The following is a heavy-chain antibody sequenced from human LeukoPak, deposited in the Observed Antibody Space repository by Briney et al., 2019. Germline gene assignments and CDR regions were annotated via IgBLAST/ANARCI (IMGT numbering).Heavy chain of an antibody. Sequence: GGSLRLSCAASGFTFSSYGMHWVRQAPGKGLEWVAVISYDGSNKYYADSVKGRFTISRDNSKNTLYLQMSSLRAEDTAVYYCANGGSGSSWYLDYWGQGTLVTVSS. V-gene: IGHV3-30*18. CDR3: ANGGSGSSWYLDY. J-gene: IGHJ4*02. CDR2: ISYDGSNK. D-gene: IGHD6-13*01. CDR1: GFTFSSYG.